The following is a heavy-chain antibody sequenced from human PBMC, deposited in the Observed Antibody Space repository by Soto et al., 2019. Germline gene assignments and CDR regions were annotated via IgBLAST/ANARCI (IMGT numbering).Heavy chain of an antibody. J-gene: IGHJ4*02. D-gene: IGHD1-26*01. CDR1: GDSISSSRFY. Sequence: SETLSLTCTVSGDSISSSRFYWGWIRQPPGKGLECIGHIFHTGAIYQNPTLKSRLRMSVDTSKNQFSLNLSSVTATDTAVYYCARRRIVPTTNFDYWGQGTLVTV. V-gene: IGHV4-39*01. CDR3: ARRRIVPTTNFDY. CDR2: IFHTGAI.